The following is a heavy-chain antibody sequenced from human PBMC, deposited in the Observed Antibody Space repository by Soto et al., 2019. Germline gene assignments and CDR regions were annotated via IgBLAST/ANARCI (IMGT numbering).Heavy chain of an antibody. CDR2: IYYSGST. V-gene: IGHV4-31*03. D-gene: IGHD3-10*01. CDR1: GGSISSGGYY. Sequence: SETLSLTCTVSGGSISSGGYYWSWIRQHPGKGLEWIGYIYYSGSTYYNPSLKSRVTISVDTSKNQFSLKLSSVTAADTAVYYCARMEKVITMVRGVIYNWFDPWGQGTLVTVSS. CDR3: ARMEKVITMVRGVIYNWFDP. J-gene: IGHJ5*02.